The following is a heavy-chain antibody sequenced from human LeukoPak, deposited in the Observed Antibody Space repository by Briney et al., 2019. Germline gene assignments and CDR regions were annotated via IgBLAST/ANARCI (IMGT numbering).Heavy chain of an antibody. CDR2: ISYDGSNK. CDR1: GFTFSSYA. D-gene: IGHD3-10*01. V-gene: IGHV3-30-3*01. Sequence: GGSLRLSCAASGFTFSSYAMHWVRQAPGKGLEWVAVISYDGSNKYYADSVKGRFTISRDNSKNTLYLQMNSLRAEDTAAYYCARDRYYGSGSYYNRHFDYWGQGTLSPSPQ. CDR3: ARDRYYGSGSYYNRHFDY. J-gene: IGHJ4*02.